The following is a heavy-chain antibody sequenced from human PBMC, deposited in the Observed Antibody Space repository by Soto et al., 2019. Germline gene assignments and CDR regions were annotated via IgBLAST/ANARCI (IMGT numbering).Heavy chain of an antibody. J-gene: IGHJ5*02. V-gene: IGHV4-59*01. D-gene: IGHD1-26*01. CDR2: IYYSGTT. CDR3: ETYSGRYAYNWFDP. CDR1: GGSISSYY. Sequence: SENLSLTCTVSGGSISSYYWSWIRQPPGQGLEWMGDIYYSGTTNYKSSLKSRVTISVVTSKNQFSLKLTSLTAADTAVYYCETYSGRYAYNWFDPWGQGTLVTLSS.